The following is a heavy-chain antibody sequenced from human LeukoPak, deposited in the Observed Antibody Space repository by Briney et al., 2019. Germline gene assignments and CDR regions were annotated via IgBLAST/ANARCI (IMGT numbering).Heavy chain of an antibody. V-gene: IGHV3-48*02. Sequence: GGSLRLSCAASGFTVSNAWMIWVRQAPGKGLEWVSYISSSSSTIYYADSVKGRFTISRDNAKNSLYLQMNSLRDEDTAVYYCARETTIGYSLYGYFDYWGQGTLVTVSS. CDR2: ISSSSSTI. J-gene: IGHJ4*02. CDR3: ARETTIGYSLYGYFDY. CDR1: GFTVSNAW. D-gene: IGHD4-11*01.